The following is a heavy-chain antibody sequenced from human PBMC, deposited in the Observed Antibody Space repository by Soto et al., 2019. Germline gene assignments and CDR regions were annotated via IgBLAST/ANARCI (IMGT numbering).Heavy chain of an antibody. CDR3: ARSSGSWGYYYYGMDV. J-gene: IGHJ6*02. Sequence: PGESLKISCKGSGYSFTSYWIGWVRQMPGKGLEWMGIIYPGDSDTRYSPSFQGQVTISADKSISTAYLQWSSLKDSDTAMYYCARSSGSWGYYYYGMDVWGQGTTVTVSS. V-gene: IGHV5-51*01. D-gene: IGHD2-15*01. CDR2: IYPGDSDT. CDR1: GYSFTSYW.